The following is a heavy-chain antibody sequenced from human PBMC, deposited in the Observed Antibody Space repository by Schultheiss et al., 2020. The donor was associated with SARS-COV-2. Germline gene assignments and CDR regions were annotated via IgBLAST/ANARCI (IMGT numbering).Heavy chain of an antibody. Sequence: GGSLRLSCAASGFTFSSYWMHWVRQAPGKGLEWVADIKCDGSEKYYVDSVKGRLTISRDNAKNSLYLQMNSLRAEDTAVYYCARDCHSLYGSADVWGQGTTVTVSS. J-gene: IGHJ6*02. D-gene: IGHD3-10*01. CDR3: ARDCHSLYGSADV. V-gene: IGHV3-7*01. CDR1: GFTFSSYW. CDR2: IKCDGSEK.